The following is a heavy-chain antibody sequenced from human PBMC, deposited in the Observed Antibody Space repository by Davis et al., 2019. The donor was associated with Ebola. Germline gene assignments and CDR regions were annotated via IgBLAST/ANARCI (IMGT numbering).Heavy chain of an antibody. CDR2: VYGGGNGP. Sequence: PGGSLRLSCAASGFTFSCCAMSWVRQAPGKGLEWVSLVYGGGNGPNYADSVKGRFTISRDNSKNMLYLQMNSLRVEDTAIYYCAKHQVYCSTTNCYIWGQGTMVTVSS. CDR3: AKHQVYCSTTNCYI. D-gene: IGHD2-2*01. J-gene: IGHJ3*02. V-gene: IGHV3-23*03. CDR1: GFTFSCCA.